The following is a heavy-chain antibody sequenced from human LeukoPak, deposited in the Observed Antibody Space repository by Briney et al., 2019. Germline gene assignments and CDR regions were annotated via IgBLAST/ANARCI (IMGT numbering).Heavy chain of an antibody. CDR3: ARSAASGSYDS. Sequence: PGGSLRLSCAASGLTFSIYSMHWVRQAPGKGLEWVSSLDGNSSYTYFADSVQGRFTISRDNAKNSLYLQLNSLRAEDTAVYYCARSAASGSYDSWGQGTLVTVSS. CDR2: LDGNSSYT. V-gene: IGHV3-21*01. J-gene: IGHJ4*02. CDR1: GLTFSIYS. D-gene: IGHD3-10*01.